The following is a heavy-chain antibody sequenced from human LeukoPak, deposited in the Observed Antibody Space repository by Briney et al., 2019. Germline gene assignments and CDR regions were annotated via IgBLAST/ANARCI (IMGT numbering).Heavy chain of an antibody. J-gene: IGHJ4*02. CDR3: AKEPGIAVAGSQTVVDY. Sequence: GGSLRLSCAASGFSFTTYWMGWVRQAPGKGLEWVSAISGSGGSTYYADSVKGRFTISRDNSKNTLYLQMNSLRAEDTAVYYCAKEPGIAVAGSQTVVDYWGQGTLVTVSS. CDR2: ISGSGGST. CDR1: GFSFTTYW. V-gene: IGHV3-23*01. D-gene: IGHD6-19*01.